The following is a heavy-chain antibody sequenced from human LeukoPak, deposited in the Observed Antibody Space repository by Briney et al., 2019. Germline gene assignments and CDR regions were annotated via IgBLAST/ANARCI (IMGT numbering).Heavy chain of an antibody. CDR1: GFTFSSYA. CDR2: AYDDGSNQ. D-gene: IGHD3-22*01. CDR3: ATGGNHYYDH. Sequence: GGSLRLSCAASGFTFSSYAMSWVRQAPGKGLEWVAVAYDDGSNQYYADSVKGRFTISKDNSKNTLYVQMNSLRVEDTALYYCATGGNHYYDHWGQGTLVTVSS. J-gene: IGHJ4*02. V-gene: IGHV3-33*08.